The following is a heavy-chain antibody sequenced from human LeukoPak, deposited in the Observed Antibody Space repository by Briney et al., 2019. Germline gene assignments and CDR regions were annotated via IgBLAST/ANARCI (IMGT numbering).Heavy chain of an antibody. CDR3: ASRPLRGTWIQLWPDAFDI. CDR2: IKQDGSEK. CDR1: GFTFSSYW. D-gene: IGHD5-18*01. J-gene: IGHJ3*02. V-gene: IGHV3-7*01. Sequence: GGSLRLSCAASGFTFSSYWMSWVRQAPGKGLEWVANIKQDGSEKYYVDSVKGRFTISRDNAKNSLYLQMNSLRAEDTAGYYCASRPLRGTWIQLWPDAFDIWGKGQWSPSPQ.